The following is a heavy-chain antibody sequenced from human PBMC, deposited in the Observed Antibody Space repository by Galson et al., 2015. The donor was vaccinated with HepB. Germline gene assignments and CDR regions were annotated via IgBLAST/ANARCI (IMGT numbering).Heavy chain of an antibody. CDR2: IIPMLGTS. CDR1: GGTFSTYA. J-gene: IGHJ2*01. D-gene: IGHD3-22*01. Sequence: SVKVSCKASGGTFSTYAITWVRQAPGQGLEWMGRIIPMLGTSNYAQKFQGRVTITADKSTCTVFMELSSLRSEDTAVYYCAREAGGGSDMIVVVTPLNWYFDLWGRGTRVTVSS. CDR3: AREAGGGSDMIVVVTPLNWYFDL. V-gene: IGHV1-69*04.